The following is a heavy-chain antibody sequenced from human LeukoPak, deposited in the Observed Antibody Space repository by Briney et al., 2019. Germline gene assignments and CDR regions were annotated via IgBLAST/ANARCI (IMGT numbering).Heavy chain of an antibody. D-gene: IGHD3-22*01. CDR3: ARLDPMIVVVTD. Sequence: PSETLSLTCTVSGGSISSSSYYWGWIRQPPGKGLEWIGSIYYSGSTYYNPSLKSRVTISVDTSKNQFSLKLSSVTAADTAVYYCARLDPMIVVVTDWGQGTLVTVSS. CDR2: IYYSGST. V-gene: IGHV4-39*07. J-gene: IGHJ4*02. CDR1: GGSISSSSYY.